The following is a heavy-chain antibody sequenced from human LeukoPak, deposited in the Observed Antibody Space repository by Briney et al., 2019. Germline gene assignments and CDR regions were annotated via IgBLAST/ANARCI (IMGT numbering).Heavy chain of an antibody. Sequence: ASVKVSCKASGYTFTSYYMHWVRQAPGQGLEWMGIINPSGGSTSYAQKFQGRVTMTRDTSTSTVYMELSSLRSEDTAVYYCARESRPSDCSSTSCYFPGLDSGFDPWGQGTLVTVSS. CDR2: INPSGGST. J-gene: IGHJ5*02. V-gene: IGHV1-46*01. D-gene: IGHD2-2*01. CDR1: GYTFTSYY. CDR3: ARESRPSDCSSTSCYFPGLDSGFDP.